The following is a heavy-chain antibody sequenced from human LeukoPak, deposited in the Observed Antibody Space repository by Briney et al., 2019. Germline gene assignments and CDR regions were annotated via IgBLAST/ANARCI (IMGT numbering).Heavy chain of an antibody. CDR1: GYTFTGYY. CDR2: INPNSGGT. V-gene: IGHV1-2*02. CDR3: ARSRYGSGSYCFGY. Sequence: ASVKVSCKASGYTFTGYYMHWVRQAPGQGLEWMGWINPNSGGTNYAQKFQGRVTMTGDTSISTAYMELSRLRSDDTAVYYCARSRYGSGSYCFGYWGQGTLVTVSS. D-gene: IGHD3-10*01. J-gene: IGHJ4*02.